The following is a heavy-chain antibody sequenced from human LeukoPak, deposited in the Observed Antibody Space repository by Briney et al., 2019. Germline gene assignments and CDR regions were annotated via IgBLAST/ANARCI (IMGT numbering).Heavy chain of an antibody. CDR2: INGDGRDK. CDR1: GSTFSSYW. Sequence: GGSLRLSCAASGSTFSSYWMNWVRQAPGKGLEWVANINGDGRDKYYVGSVRGRFTISRDNADSALYLQMNSLRGDDTALYYCARGVDSAIDWWGQGTLVTVSS. D-gene: IGHD3-9*01. V-gene: IGHV3-7*01. J-gene: IGHJ4*02. CDR3: ARGVDSAIDW.